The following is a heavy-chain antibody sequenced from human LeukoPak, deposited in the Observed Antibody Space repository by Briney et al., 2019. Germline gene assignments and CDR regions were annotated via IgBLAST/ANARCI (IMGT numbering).Heavy chain of an antibody. V-gene: IGHV3-30*04. J-gene: IGHJ6*03. CDR3: ARAGGGCRGGNCYLAHAGLGTYYMDV. Sequence: GGSLRLSCAASGFTFSSYAMHWVRQAPGKGLEWVAVISYDGSNKYYADSVKGRFTISRDNSKNTLYLQMNSLRAEDTAVYYCARAGGGCRGGNCYLAHAGLGTYYMDVWGKGTTVTISS. CDR1: GFTFSSYA. D-gene: IGHD2-15*01. CDR2: ISYDGSNK.